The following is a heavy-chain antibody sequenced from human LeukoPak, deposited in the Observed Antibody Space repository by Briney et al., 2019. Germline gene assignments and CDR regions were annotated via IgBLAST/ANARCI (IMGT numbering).Heavy chain of an antibody. Sequence: SETLSLTCTVSGGSISSGGYYWSWIRQHPGKGLEWIGYIYYSGSTYYNPSLKSRVTISVDKSKNQFSLKLSSVTAADTAVYYCASPYYYDSSGYYYWGQGTLVTVSS. J-gene: IGHJ4*02. D-gene: IGHD3-22*01. CDR1: GGSISSGGYY. CDR2: IYYSGST. CDR3: ASPYYYDSSGYYY. V-gene: IGHV4-31*03.